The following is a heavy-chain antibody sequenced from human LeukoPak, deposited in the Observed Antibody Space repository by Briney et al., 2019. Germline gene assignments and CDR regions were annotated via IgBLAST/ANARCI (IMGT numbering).Heavy chain of an antibody. V-gene: IGHV1-8*01. J-gene: IGHJ4*02. CDR1: GYTFTSYD. D-gene: IGHD3-16*01. CDR3: VNVDVSGGY. CDR2: MNPNSGKT. Sequence: ASVRVSCKASGYTFTSYDINWVRQATGQGLEWMGWMNPNSGKTGYAQKFQGRVTMTRNTSINTAYMELSSLKSEDTAVYYCVNVDVSGGYWGQGTLVTVSS.